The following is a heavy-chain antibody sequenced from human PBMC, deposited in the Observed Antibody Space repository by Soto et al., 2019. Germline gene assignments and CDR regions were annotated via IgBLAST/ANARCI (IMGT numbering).Heavy chain of an antibody. CDR3: AKGGDYYDLLTGYTRDNYYFDY. CDR1: GFMFSRYG. CDR2: IRTSSGSGSRT. V-gene: IGHV3-23*01. D-gene: IGHD3-9*01. J-gene: IGHJ4*02. Sequence: PGGPLRLSCAASGFMFSRYGMCGVRQSPGWGPEGVSAIRTSSGSGSRTYYADSVKGRFTISRDNSKSTLFLQMYSLRADDTAVYYCAKGGDYYDLLTGYTRDNYYFDYWGQGAQVTVSS.